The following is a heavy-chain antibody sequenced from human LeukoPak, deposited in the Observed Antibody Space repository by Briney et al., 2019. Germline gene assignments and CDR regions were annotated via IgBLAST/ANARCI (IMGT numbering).Heavy chain of an antibody. CDR3: ARDSNIVPSVGPYYYYGMDV. CDR1: GFTFSSYA. V-gene: IGHV3-30-3*01. Sequence: GGSLRLSCAASGFTFSSYAMHWVHQAPGKGLEWVAVISYDGSNKYYADSVKGRFTISRDNSKNTLYLQMNSLRAEDTAVYYCARDSNIVPSVGPYYYYGMDVWGQGTTVTVSS. D-gene: IGHD2/OR15-2a*01. CDR2: ISYDGSNK. J-gene: IGHJ6*02.